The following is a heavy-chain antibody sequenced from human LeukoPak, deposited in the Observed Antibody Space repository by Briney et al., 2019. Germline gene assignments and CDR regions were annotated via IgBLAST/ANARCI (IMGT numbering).Heavy chain of an antibody. Sequence: GGSLRLSCAASGFTFSSHGINWVRQAPGKGLEWVSSISSSSSYIYYADSVKGRFTISRDNAKNSLYLQMNSLRAEDTAVYYCARDGVGAAAGFRSENDAFDIWGQGTMVTVSS. CDR2: ISSSSSYI. D-gene: IGHD6-13*01. V-gene: IGHV3-21*01. CDR3: ARDGVGAAAGFRSENDAFDI. CDR1: GFTFSSHG. J-gene: IGHJ3*02.